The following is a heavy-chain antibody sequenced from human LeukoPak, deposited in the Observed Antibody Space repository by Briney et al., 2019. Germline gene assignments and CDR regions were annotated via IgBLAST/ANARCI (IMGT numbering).Heavy chain of an antibody. CDR3: ARGTYYYGSGSQYYFDY. D-gene: IGHD3-10*01. Sequence: SVKVSCKASGGTFSSYAISWVRQAPGQGLEWMGRIIPILGIANYAQKFQGRVTITADKSTSTAYMELSSLRSEDTAVYYCARGTYYYGSGSQYYFDYWGQGTLVTVSS. CDR2: IIPILGIA. V-gene: IGHV1-69*04. J-gene: IGHJ4*02. CDR1: GGTFSSYA.